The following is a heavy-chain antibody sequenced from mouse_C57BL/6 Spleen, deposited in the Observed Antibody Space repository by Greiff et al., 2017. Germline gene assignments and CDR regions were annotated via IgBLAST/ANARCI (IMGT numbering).Heavy chain of an antibody. D-gene: IGHD2-3*01. J-gene: IGHJ2*01. V-gene: IGHV5-17*01. CDR2: ISSGSSTI. CDR3: ASCYDGYYLDY. Sequence: EVKLVESGGGLVKPGGSLKLSCAASGFTFSDYGMHWVRQAPEKGLEWVAYISSGSSTIYYADTVKGRFTISRDNAKNTLFLQMTSLRSEDTAMYYCASCYDGYYLDYWGQGTTLTVSS. CDR1: GFTFSDYG.